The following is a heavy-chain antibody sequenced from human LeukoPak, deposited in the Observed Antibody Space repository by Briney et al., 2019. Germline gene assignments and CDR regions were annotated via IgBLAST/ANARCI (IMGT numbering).Heavy chain of an antibody. CDR1: GSGFTFTIHC. D-gene: IGHD3-22*01. Sequence: SLMKVSFKASGSGFTFTIHCISRVTQAPGQGLEWMGGIIPIYGSPTYAQKFQGRITITSDESTRTVYMDLSSLRPEDSAVHYCAGFFYDNSGDAYIWGQGTMVTVSS. CDR3: AGFFYDNSGDAYI. V-gene: IGHV1-69*13. J-gene: IGHJ3*02. CDR2: IIPIYGSP.